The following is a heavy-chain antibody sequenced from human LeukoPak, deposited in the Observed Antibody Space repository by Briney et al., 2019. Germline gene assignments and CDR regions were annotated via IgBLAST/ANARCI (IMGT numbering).Heavy chain of an antibody. Sequence: GGSLRLSCAASGFTFSNFAMSWVRRAPGKGLEWVSGITGSGGNTYYADSVKGRFTISRDNSKNTLYLQMNSLRAEDTAVYYCAKDSRSGAVAGSLDYWGQGTLVTASS. CDR2: ITGSGGNT. CDR1: GFTFSNFA. V-gene: IGHV3-23*01. J-gene: IGHJ4*02. CDR3: AKDSRSGAVAGSLDY. D-gene: IGHD6-19*01.